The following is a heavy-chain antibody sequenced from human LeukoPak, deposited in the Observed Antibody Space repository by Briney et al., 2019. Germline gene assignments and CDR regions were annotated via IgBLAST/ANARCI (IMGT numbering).Heavy chain of an antibody. CDR2: INPNSGGT. D-gene: IGHD5-18*01. CDR3: ARNQGIQAPNDY. J-gene: IGHJ4*02. V-gene: IGHV1-2*02. CDR1: GYTFTGYY. Sequence: ASVKVSCKASGYTFTGYYMHWVRQAPGQGLEWMGWINPNSGGTNYAQKLQGRVTMTRDTSISTAYMELSRLRSDDTAVYYCARNQGIQAPNDYWGQGTLVTVSS.